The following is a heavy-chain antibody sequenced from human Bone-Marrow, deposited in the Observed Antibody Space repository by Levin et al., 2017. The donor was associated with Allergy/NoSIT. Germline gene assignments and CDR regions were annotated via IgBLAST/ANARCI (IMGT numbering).Heavy chain of an antibody. Sequence: GGSLRLSCKASGYTFTTNWIAWVRQMPGKGLEWMGIIFPGDSDTRYSPSFQGQVTISADKSISTVYLQWTSLKASDTAMYYCARLDSAAYQYWGQGTLVTVSS. D-gene: IGHD3-22*01. V-gene: IGHV5-51*01. CDR2: IFPGDSDT. CDR1: GYTFTTNW. CDR3: ARLDSAAYQY. J-gene: IGHJ4*02.